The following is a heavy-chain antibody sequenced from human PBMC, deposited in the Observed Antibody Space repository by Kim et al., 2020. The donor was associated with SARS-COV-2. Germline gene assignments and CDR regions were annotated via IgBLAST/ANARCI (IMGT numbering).Heavy chain of an antibody. Sequence: GGSLRLSCAASGFTVSSNYMSWVRQAPGKGLEWVSVIYSGGSTYYADSVKGRFTISRDNSKNTLYLQMNSLRAEDTAVYYCARAPYDSSGYSFRFYFDYWGQGTLVTVSS. V-gene: IGHV3-53*01. CDR1: GFTVSSNY. CDR2: IYSGGST. CDR3: ARAPYDSSGYSFRFYFDY. D-gene: IGHD3-22*01. J-gene: IGHJ4*02.